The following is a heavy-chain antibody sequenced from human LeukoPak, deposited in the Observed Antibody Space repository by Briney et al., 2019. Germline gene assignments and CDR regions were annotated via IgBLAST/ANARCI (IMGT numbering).Heavy chain of an antibody. CDR2: INHSGST. Sequence: SETLSLTCAVYGGSLSGYYWSWIRQPPGKGLEWIGEINHSGSTNYNPSLKSRVTISVDTSKNQFSLKLSSVTAADTAVYYCARTITMVRGSRRYFDYWGQGTLVTVSS. CDR3: ARTITMVRGSRRYFDY. J-gene: IGHJ4*02. CDR1: GGSLSGYY. D-gene: IGHD3-10*01. V-gene: IGHV4-34*01.